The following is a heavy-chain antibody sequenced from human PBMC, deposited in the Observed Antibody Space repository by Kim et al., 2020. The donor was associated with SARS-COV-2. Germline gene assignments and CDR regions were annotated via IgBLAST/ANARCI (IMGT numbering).Heavy chain of an antibody. J-gene: IGHJ4*02. V-gene: IGHV4-34*01. Sequence: SETLSLTCAVYGGSISGYYWSWVRQPPGKGLEWIGDINHSESTNYNPALKSRVTISVDTSKNQFSLNLSSVTAADTAVYYCASGGRRLPRGLDYWGQGTLVTVSS. CDR1: GGSISGYY. CDR2: INHSEST. D-gene: IGHD6-25*01. CDR3: ASGGRRLPRGLDY.